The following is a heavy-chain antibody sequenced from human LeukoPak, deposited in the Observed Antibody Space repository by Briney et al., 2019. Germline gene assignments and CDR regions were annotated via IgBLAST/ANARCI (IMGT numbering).Heavy chain of an antibody. CDR3: ARTIVVVPAAMGGGWFDP. J-gene: IGHJ5*02. Sequence: TGGSLRLSCAASGFTVSSNYMSWVRQAPGKGLEWVSVIYSGGSTHYADSVKGRFTISRDNSKNTLYLQMNSLRAEDTAVYYCARTIVVVPAAMGGGWFDPWGQGTLVTVSS. V-gene: IGHV3-53*01. D-gene: IGHD2-2*01. CDR2: IYSGGST. CDR1: GFTVSSNY.